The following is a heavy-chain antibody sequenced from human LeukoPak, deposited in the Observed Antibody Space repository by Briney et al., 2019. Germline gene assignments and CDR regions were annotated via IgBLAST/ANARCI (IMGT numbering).Heavy chain of an antibody. J-gene: IGHJ4*02. CDR3: TTDISGAPYYYDSSGYYLIDY. Sequence: PWGSLRLSCAASGFTFSSYAMHWVRQAPGKGLEWVAVISYDGSNKYYADSVKGRFTISRDNSKNTLYLQMNSLRAEDTAVYYCTTDISGAPYYYDSSGYYLIDYWGQGTLVTVSS. CDR2: ISYDGSNK. V-gene: IGHV3-30-3*01. CDR1: GFTFSSYA. D-gene: IGHD3-22*01.